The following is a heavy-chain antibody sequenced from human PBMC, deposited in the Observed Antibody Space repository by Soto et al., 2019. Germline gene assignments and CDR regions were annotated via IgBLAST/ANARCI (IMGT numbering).Heavy chain of an antibody. CDR3: TTGGTASGWSFID. V-gene: IGHV3-15*01. D-gene: IGHD6-19*01. J-gene: IGHJ4*02. CDR2: IKSKTDGGTT. Sequence: EVQLVESGGGLVKPGGSLRLSCAASGFTFSNAWMSWVRQAPGKGLEWVGRIKSKTDGGTTDYAAPVKGRFTISRDDSKNTLYLQMNSLKSEDTAVYYCTTGGTASGWSFIDWGQGTLVTVSS. CDR1: GFTFSNAW.